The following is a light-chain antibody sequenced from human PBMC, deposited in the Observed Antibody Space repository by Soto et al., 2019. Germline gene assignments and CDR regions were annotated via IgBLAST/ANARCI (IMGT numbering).Light chain of an antibody. V-gene: IGLV1-51*01. CDR2: DNN. J-gene: IGLJ1*01. CDR3: GAWDSSMNVDV. CDR1: ASSIGNDY. Sequence: QSVLTQPPSVSAAPGHKVTISCSGTASSIGNDYVSWYQQLPGEAPQLLIYDNNRRPSGIPDRFSGSRSDTSATLGITGLQTGDEADYYCGAWDSSMNVDVFVTGTKGTVL.